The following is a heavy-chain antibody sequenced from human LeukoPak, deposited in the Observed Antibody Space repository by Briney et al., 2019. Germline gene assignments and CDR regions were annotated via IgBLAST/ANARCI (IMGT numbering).Heavy chain of an antibody. Sequence: GASVKVSCKTSGYIFTHYNIHWVRQAPGQGLEWMGMIVPSSGDTSYAQKFEGRVTMTRDTSTTTVYMELSSVRSDDTAVYYCARDYRIDGYNRGVDHWGQGTLVTVSS. CDR1: GYIFTHYN. J-gene: IGHJ4*02. CDR3: ARDYRIDGYNRGVDH. D-gene: IGHD5-24*01. CDR2: IVPSSGDT. V-gene: IGHV1-46*01.